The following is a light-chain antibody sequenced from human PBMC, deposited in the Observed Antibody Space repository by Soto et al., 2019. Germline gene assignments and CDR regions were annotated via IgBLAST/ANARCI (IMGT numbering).Light chain of an antibody. J-gene: IGLJ2*01. CDR2: EHN. CDR1: SGSIASNT. Sequence: NFMLTQPNSVSESPGKTVTISCTRSSGSIASNTVQWHQQRPGSAPTTVIYEHNRKPSGVPDRFSGSIDSSSNSASLTISGLKTEDEADYYCQSCDGNDVIFGGGTKLTVL. V-gene: IGLV6-57*04. CDR3: QSCDGNDVI.